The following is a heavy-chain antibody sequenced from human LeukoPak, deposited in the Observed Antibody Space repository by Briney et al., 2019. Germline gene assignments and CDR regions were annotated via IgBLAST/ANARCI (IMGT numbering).Heavy chain of an antibody. V-gene: IGHV1-46*01. CDR3: AREGSSWYEDYYYYYMDV. Sequence: ASVKVSCKASGYTFTSYYMHWVRQAPGQGLEWMGIINPSGGSTSYAQKLQGRVTMTTDTSTSTAYMELRSLRSDDTAVYYCAREGSSWYEDYYYYYMDVWGKGTTVTISS. J-gene: IGHJ6*03. CDR2: INPSGGST. CDR1: GYTFTSYY. D-gene: IGHD6-13*01.